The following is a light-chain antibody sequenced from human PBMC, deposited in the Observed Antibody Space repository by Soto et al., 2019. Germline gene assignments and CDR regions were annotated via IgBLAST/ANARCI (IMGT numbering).Light chain of an antibody. CDR2: EVT. CDR3: GSYSSTDTPFV. V-gene: IGLV2-14*01. J-gene: IGLJ1*01. Sequence: QSVLAQPSSVSGSPGQSITISCTGTSTDVGGYNYVSWYQHHSGKAPKLLIYEVTNRPSGISDRFSGSKSVNTASLTISGLQAEDESDYYCGSYSSTDTPFVFGTGTKVTVL. CDR1: STDVGGYNY.